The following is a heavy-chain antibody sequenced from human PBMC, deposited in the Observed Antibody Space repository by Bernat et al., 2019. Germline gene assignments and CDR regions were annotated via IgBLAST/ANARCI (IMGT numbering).Heavy chain of an antibody. J-gene: IGHJ4*02. CDR1: GFTFSSYA. V-gene: IGHV3-30-3*02. CDR2: ISYDGSNK. D-gene: IGHD2-15*01. Sequence: QVQLVESGGGVVQPGRSLRLSCAASGFTFSSYAMHWVRQAPGKGLEWVAFISYDGSNKYYADSVKGRFTISRDNSKNTLYLQMNSLRAEDTAVYYCAKNLRRYCSGGSCSEIDYWGQGTLVTVSS. CDR3: AKNLRRYCSGGSCSEIDY.